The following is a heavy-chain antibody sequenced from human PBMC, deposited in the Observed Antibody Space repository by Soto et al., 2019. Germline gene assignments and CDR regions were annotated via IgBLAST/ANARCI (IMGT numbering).Heavy chain of an antibody. CDR3: AHYVYTLVDDAFDI. CDR2: IYWDDDK. Sequence: QITLKESGPTLVKPTQTLTLTCTFSGFSLSTSGVGVGWIRQPPGKALEWLALIYWDDDKRYSPSLKSSLTTTTDTSKNQVVLTITNMDPVDTATYYCAHYVYTLVDDAFDIWGQGTMVTVSS. D-gene: IGHD3-16*01. J-gene: IGHJ3*02. V-gene: IGHV2-5*02. CDR1: GFSLSTSGVG.